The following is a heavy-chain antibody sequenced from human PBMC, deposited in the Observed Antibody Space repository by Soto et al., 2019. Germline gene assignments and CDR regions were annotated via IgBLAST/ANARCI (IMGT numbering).Heavy chain of an antibody. CDR2: IYSGGST. D-gene: IGHD3-10*01. V-gene: IGHV3-66*01. CDR3: AKSLAPNYYGSGSYLYYFDY. Sequence: LRLSCAASGFTVSSNYMSWVRQAPGKGLEWVSVIYSGGSTYYADSVKGRFTISRDNSKNTLYLQMNSLRAEDTAVYYCAKSLAPNYYGSGSYLYYFDYWGQGTLVTVSS. J-gene: IGHJ4*02. CDR1: GFTVSSNY.